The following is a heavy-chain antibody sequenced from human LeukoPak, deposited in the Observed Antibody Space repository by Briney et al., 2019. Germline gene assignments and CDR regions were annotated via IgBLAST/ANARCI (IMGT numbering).Heavy chain of an antibody. CDR1: GFSFSTYY. J-gene: IGHJ4*02. D-gene: IGHD1-7*01. CDR2: ISSSSTYI. V-gene: IGHV3-21*01. Sequence: PGGSLRLSCAASGFSFSTYYVNWVRQAPGKGLEWVSCISSSSTYIYYSDSVRGRFAISRDNAKNSLYLQMNSLRAEDTAVYYCAKTRSVATRAKDYWGQGTLVTVSS. CDR3: AKTRSVATRAKDY.